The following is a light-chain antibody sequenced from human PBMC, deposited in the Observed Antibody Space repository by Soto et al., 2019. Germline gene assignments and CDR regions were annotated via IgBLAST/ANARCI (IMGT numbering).Light chain of an antibody. Sequence: DIQMTQSPATLSGSVGDRVTITCRASQTISSWLAWYQQKPGKAPKLLIYKASTLKSGVPSRFSGSGSGTEFTLTISSLQSEDFALYYCQQYQNLWTFGQGTKVDI. V-gene: IGKV1-5*03. CDR3: QQYQNLWT. CDR2: KAS. J-gene: IGKJ1*01. CDR1: QTISSW.